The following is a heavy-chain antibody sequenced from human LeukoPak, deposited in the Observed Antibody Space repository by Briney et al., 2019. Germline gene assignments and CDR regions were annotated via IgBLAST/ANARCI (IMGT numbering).Heavy chain of an antibody. CDR3: AKGTGSSGWYWFDY. D-gene: IGHD6-19*01. J-gene: IGHJ4*02. Sequence: GGSLRLSCAASGFTFNTYAMSWVRQAPGKGLEWVSTISGSGGTTYYADPVKGRFTISRDNSKNTLYLQMNSLRAEDTAVYYCAKGTGSSGWYWFDYWGQGTLVTVSS. V-gene: IGHV3-23*01. CDR2: ISGSGGTT. CDR1: GFTFNTYA.